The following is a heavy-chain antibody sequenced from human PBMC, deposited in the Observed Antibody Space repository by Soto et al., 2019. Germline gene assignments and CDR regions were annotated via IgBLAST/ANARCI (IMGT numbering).Heavy chain of an antibody. V-gene: IGHV4-59*01. CDR3: ARGDHDYGDYHDAFDI. CDR2: IYYSGST. Sequence: SETLSLTCTVSGGSISSYYWSWIRQPPGKGLEWIGYIYYSGSTNYNPSLKSRVTISVDTSKNQFSLKLSSVTAADTAVYYCARGDHDYGDYHDAFDIWGQGTMVTVSS. D-gene: IGHD4-17*01. CDR1: GGSISSYY. J-gene: IGHJ3*02.